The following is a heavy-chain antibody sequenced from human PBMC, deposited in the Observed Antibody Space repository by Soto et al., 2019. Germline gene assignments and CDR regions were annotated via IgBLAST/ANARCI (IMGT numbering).Heavy chain of an antibody. D-gene: IGHD3-3*01. CDR2: IYSGGST. V-gene: IGHV3-66*01. J-gene: IGHJ4*02. CDR3: ARVDFWSGYYYFDY. Sequence: GGSLRLSCAASGFTVSSNYMSWVRQAPGKGLEWVSVIYSGGSTYYADPVKGRFTISRDNSKNTLYLQMNSLRAEDTAVYYCARVDFWSGYYYFDYWGQGTLVTISS. CDR1: GFTVSSNY.